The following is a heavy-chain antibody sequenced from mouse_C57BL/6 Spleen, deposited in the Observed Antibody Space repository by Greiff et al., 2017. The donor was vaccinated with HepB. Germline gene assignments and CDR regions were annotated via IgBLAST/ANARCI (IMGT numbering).Heavy chain of an antibody. J-gene: IGHJ3*01. CDR2: IDPSDSYT. Sequence: QVQLQQPGAELVMPGASVKLSCKASGYTFTSYWMHWVKQRPGQGLEWIGEIDPSDSYTNYNQKFKGKSILTVDKSSSTAYMQLSSLTSEDSAVYYCARGDYAFAYWGQGTLVTVSA. CDR1: GYTFTSYW. V-gene: IGHV1-69*01. CDR3: ARGDYAFAY. D-gene: IGHD1-1*02.